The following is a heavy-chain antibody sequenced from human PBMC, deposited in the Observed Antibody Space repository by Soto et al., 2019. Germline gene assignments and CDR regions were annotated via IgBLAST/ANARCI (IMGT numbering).Heavy chain of an antibody. J-gene: IGHJ6*02. Sequence: TSETLSLTCAVYGGSFSAYYWSWVRQPPGKGLEWIGEIIHSESTKYNPSLKSRVTISVDTSKNQFSLKLSSVTAADTAVYYCARQRPTDGRWEFANYYGMDGWGQGTPVTVS. CDR2: IIHSEST. D-gene: IGHD1-26*01. CDR3: ARQRPTDGRWEFANYYGMDG. V-gene: IGHV4-34*12. CDR1: GGSFSAYY.